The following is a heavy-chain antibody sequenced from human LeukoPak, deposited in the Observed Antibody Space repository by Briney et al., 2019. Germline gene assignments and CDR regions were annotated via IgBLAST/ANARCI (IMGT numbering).Heavy chain of an antibody. Sequence: MASETLSLTCTVSGGSISSSSYYWGWIRQPPGKGLEWIGSIYYSGSTYYNPSLKSRVTISVDTSKNQFSLKLSSVTAADTAVYYCASTPSNSDWYFDLWGRGTLVTVSS. D-gene: IGHD4-23*01. J-gene: IGHJ2*01. CDR2: IYYSGST. V-gene: IGHV4-39*01. CDR3: ASTPSNSDWYFDL. CDR1: GGSISSSSYY.